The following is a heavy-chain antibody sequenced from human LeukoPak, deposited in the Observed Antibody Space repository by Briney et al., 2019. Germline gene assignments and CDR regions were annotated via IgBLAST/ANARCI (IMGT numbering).Heavy chain of an antibody. CDR1: GYTFTGYY. Sequence: ASVKVSCKASGYTFTGYYMHWVRQAPGQGLEWMGWINPNSGGTNYAQKFQGRVTMTRDMSISTAYMELSRLRSDDTAVYYCARVPSGYYESSGYCFYWGQGTLVTVSS. CDR2: INPNSGGT. J-gene: IGHJ4*02. V-gene: IGHV1-2*02. CDR3: ARVPSGYYESSGYCFY. D-gene: IGHD3-22*01.